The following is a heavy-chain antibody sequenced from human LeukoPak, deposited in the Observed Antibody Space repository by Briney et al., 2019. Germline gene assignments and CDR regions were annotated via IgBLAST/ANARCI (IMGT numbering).Heavy chain of an antibody. V-gene: IGHV4-59*08. Sequence: PSETLSLTCTVSGDSISSYYWSWIRQPPGKGLEWIGYIYYSGSTNYNPSLKSRVTISVDTSKNQFSLKLSSVTAADTAVYYCARLIPMRYYDSSGYFDYWGQGTLVTVSS. CDR2: IYYSGST. D-gene: IGHD3-22*01. CDR1: GDSISSYY. J-gene: IGHJ4*02. CDR3: ARLIPMRYYDSSGYFDY.